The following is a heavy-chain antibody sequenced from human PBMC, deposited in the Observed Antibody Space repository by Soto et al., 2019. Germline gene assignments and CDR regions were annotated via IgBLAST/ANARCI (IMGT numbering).Heavy chain of an antibody. CDR3: ARGGGSYLFDY. CDR1: GGSFSGYY. CDR2: IYHSGST. Sequence: TLSLTCAVYGGSFSGYYWSWIRQPPGTGLEWIGYIYHSGSTYYNPSLKSRVTISVDRSKNQFSLKLSSVTAADTAVYYCARGGGSYLFDYWGQGTLVAVSS. D-gene: IGHD1-26*01. V-gene: IGHV4-30-2*01. J-gene: IGHJ4*02.